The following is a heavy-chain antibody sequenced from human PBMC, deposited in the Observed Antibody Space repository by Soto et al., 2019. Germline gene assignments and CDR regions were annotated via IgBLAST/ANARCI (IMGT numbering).Heavy chain of an antibody. CDR2: LYYSGSS. Sequence: SETLSLTCTVSGGSISSNVYYWDWIRQPPGKGLEWIGSLYYSGSSYYNPSLKSRVTISVDTSKNQFSLKLNSVAAADTAVYYCAGGLRYFDPWGQGTLVTVSS. CDR3: AGGLRYFDP. D-gene: IGHD3-9*01. V-gene: IGHV4-39*01. CDR1: GGSISSNVYY. J-gene: IGHJ5*02.